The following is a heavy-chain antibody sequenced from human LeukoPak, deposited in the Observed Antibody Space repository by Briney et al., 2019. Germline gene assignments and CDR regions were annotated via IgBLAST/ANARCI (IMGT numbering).Heavy chain of an antibody. CDR1: GFIFSSYA. D-gene: IGHD3-10*01. V-gene: IGHV3-23*01. Sequence: GGSLRLSCVASGFIFSSYAMSWVRQAPGKGLEWVSGIRGSGDSTYYADSVKGRFTISRDNSKRTLYLQMSSLRAEDTAVYYCAKNLQRTDSGSYYYWGQGTLVTVSS. J-gene: IGHJ4*02. CDR3: AKNLQRTDSGSYYY. CDR2: IRGSGDST.